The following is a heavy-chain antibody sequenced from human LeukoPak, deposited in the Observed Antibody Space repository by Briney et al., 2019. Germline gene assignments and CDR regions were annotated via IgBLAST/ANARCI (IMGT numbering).Heavy chain of an antibody. CDR2: INWNGGST. Sequence: GGSLRLSCVGSGFTFDDHGMRWVRQGSEKGLEWVAGINWNGGSTGYADSVKGRFTISRDNAQNSLYLEMTSLRVDDTALYYCARRDGALWGQGTLVTVSS. CDR3: ARRDGAL. J-gene: IGHJ1*01. CDR1: GFTFDDHG. V-gene: IGHV3-20*04. D-gene: IGHD5-24*01.